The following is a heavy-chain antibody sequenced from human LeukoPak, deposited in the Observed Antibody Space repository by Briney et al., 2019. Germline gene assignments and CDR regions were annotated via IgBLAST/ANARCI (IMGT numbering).Heavy chain of an antibody. V-gene: IGHV3-30-3*01. Sequence: GRSLRLSCAASGFAFSSYSMHWVRQAPAKGPEWVAVISSDGSNKYYADSVKGRFTISRDNSKNTVYLEMNSLRADDTAVYYCARRGTSTWYHIDSWGQGTLVTVSS. CDR3: ARRGTSTWYHIDS. CDR2: ISSDGSNK. CDR1: GFAFSSYS. J-gene: IGHJ4*02. D-gene: IGHD6-13*01.